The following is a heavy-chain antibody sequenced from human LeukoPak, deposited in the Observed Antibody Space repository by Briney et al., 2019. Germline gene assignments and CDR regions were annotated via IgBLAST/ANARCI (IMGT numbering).Heavy chain of an antibody. J-gene: IGHJ4*02. CDR1: GFTFSLYS. V-gene: IGHV3-48*01. D-gene: IGHD3-16*01. Sequence: QPGGSLRLSCAASGFTFSLYSMNWVRQAPGKGLEWVSYITSGSSTIYYADSVKGRFTISRDNAKNSLFLQMNSLRAEDTAVYYCARDGGGDYWGQGTLVTVSS. CDR3: ARDGGGDY. CDR2: ITSGSSTI.